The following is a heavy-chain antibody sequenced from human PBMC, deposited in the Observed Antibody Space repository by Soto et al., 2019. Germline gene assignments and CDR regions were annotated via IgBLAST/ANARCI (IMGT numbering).Heavy chain of an antibody. D-gene: IGHD5-18*01. Sequence: GGSHRHSSTSSGLNFISYAMSWVRQATGKGLEWVSAISGSGGSTYYADSVKGRFTISRDNSKNTLYLQMNSLRAEDTAVYYCAKDGIQLWYNWFDPWGQGTLVTVSS. J-gene: IGHJ5*02. V-gene: IGHV3-23*01. CDR3: AKDGIQLWYNWFDP. CDR1: GLNFISYA. CDR2: ISGSGGST.